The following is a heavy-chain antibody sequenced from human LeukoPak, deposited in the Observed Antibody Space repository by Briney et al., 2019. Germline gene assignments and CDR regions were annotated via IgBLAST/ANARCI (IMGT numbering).Heavy chain of an antibody. V-gene: IGHV3-23*01. Sequence: GGSLRLSCAASGFTFGTSAMSWVRPAPGKGPEWVSTFGRSGSDTYYSDSVKGRFTILRDNSKNTLYLQMKSLRDEDTAVYYCAKGSLGSWYYFDYWGQGTLVTVSS. CDR2: FGRSGSDT. J-gene: IGHJ4*02. CDR1: GFTFGTSA. CDR3: AKGSLGSWYYFDY. D-gene: IGHD6-13*01.